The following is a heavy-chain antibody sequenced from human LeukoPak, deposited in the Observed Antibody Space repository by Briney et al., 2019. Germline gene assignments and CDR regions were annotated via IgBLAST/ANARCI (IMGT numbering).Heavy chain of an antibody. V-gene: IGHV3-73*01. D-gene: IGHD4-11*01. J-gene: IGHJ4*02. Sequence: PGGSLRLSCTASGFTFSGSAMHWVRQASGKGLEWVGRIRSKANSYATAYAASVKGRFTISRDDSKNTAYLQMNSLKTEDTAVYYCTSYSNGGYFDYWGQGTLVTVSS. CDR2: IRSKANSYAT. CDR1: GFTFSGSA. CDR3: TSYSNGGYFDY.